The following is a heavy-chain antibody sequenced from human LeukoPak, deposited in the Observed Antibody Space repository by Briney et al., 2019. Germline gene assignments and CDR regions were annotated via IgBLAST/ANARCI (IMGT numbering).Heavy chain of an antibody. J-gene: IGHJ6*03. Sequence: GRSLRLSCAVSGFTLSNYAVHWVRQAPGKGLERLAVMSNDGKNKYLADSVKGRFSVSRGISKDTLYLQMDSLRAEDTALYYCAREGHSDLLTGYSPVEYYYYYMDVWGKGTTVTVSS. CDR3: AREGHSDLLTGYSPVEYYYYYMDV. CDR2: MSNDGKNK. V-gene: IGHV3-30*04. CDR1: GFTLSNYA. D-gene: IGHD3-9*01.